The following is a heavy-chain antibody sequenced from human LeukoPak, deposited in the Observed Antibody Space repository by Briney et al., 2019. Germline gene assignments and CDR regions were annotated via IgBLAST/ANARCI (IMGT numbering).Heavy chain of an antibody. V-gene: IGHV3-30*02. CDR2: IRFDGSNK. D-gene: IGHD1-20*01. CDR1: GFTFSSYG. J-gene: IGHJ5*02. CDR3: AKLGITGTHHWFDP. Sequence: GRSLRLSCAASGFTFSSYGMHWVRQAPGKGLEWVAFIRFDGSNKYYADSVKGRFTISRDNSKNTLYLQMNSLRAEDTAVYYCAKLGITGTHHWFDPWGQGTLVTVSS.